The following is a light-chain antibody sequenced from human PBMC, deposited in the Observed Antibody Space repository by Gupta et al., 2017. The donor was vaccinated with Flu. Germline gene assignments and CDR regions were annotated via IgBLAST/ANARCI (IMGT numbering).Light chain of an antibody. CDR2: AAS. CDR1: QDIGRF. V-gene: IGKV1-27*01. J-gene: IGKJ1*01. CDR3: QQYDNDPRT. Sequence: PTSLSASVGDRVTVTCRASQDIGRFLAWYQQKPGEVPKLLIYAASSLHSGVPSRFSATGSGTEFTLTISSLQPDDVATYYCQQYDNDPRTFGQGTRV.